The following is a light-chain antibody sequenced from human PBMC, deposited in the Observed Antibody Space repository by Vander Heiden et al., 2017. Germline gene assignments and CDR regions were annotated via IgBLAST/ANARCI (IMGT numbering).Light chain of an antibody. CDR2: DVS. CDR3: SSYTSSITWV. Sequence: QSALTQPASVSGSPGQSITISCTGTSSDVGGYNYVSWHQQHPGKAPKLMIYDVSNRPSGVSNRFSGSKSGNTASLTISGLQAEDEADYYCSSYTSSITWVFGGGTKVTGL. V-gene: IGLV2-14*03. CDR1: SSDVGGYNY. J-gene: IGLJ3*02.